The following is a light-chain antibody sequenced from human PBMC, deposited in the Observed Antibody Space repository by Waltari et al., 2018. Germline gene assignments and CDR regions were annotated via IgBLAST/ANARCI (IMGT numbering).Light chain of an antibody. CDR1: QSIATN. CDR3: QQYNRWPPIT. V-gene: IGKV3-15*01. CDR2: DAS. Sequence: EVVMTQSPATPSVSPGERASLSCRASQSIATNLAWYQQKPGQSPRLLVYDASTRAPSIPARFRGSRSGTEFTLTISSLQSEDSAVYYCQQYNRWPPITFGQGTRLEIK. J-gene: IGKJ5*01.